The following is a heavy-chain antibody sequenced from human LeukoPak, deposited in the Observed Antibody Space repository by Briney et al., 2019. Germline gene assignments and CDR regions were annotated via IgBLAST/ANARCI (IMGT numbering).Heavy chain of an antibody. J-gene: IGHJ4*02. Sequence: SETLSLTCTVSGASISSYYWTWIRQPAGEGLEWIGRIYTSGSTNYNPSLKSRVTMSVDTSKNQFSLKLSSVTAADTAVYYCARFARYGDEKLFDYWGQGTLVTVSS. V-gene: IGHV4-4*07. CDR2: IYTSGST. CDR1: GASISSYY. D-gene: IGHD4-17*01. CDR3: ARFARYGDEKLFDY.